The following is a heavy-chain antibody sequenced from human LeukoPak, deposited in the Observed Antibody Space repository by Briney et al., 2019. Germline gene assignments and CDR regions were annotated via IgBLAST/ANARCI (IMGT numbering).Heavy chain of an antibody. Sequence: GGSLRLSCAVSGFTFSSYWMNWVRQAPGKGLEWAANIKQDGSEKNYVDSVKGRFTISRDNAKSSLFLQMNDLRAEDTAVYYCAKGGRGNGEVYWGQGTLVTVSS. CDR1: GFTFSSYW. CDR2: IKQDGSEK. CDR3: AKGGRGNGEVY. D-gene: IGHD2-8*01. V-gene: IGHV3-7*01. J-gene: IGHJ4*02.